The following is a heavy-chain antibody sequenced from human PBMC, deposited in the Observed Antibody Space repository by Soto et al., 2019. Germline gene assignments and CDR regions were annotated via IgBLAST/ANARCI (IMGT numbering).Heavy chain of an antibody. CDR2: IYHSGST. D-gene: IGHD3-22*01. CDR1: GDSISSGNW. J-gene: IGHJ5*02. CDR3: ARHCPNYYDTGGYYNWSDP. Sequence: PSETLSLTCAVSGDSISSGNWWSWVRQPPGKGLEWIGEIYHSGSTNYNPSLKSRVTISVDKPKNQFSLKLSSVAAADTAVYYCARHCPNYYDTGGYYNWSDPCGQGTLVTVSS. V-gene: IGHV4-4*02.